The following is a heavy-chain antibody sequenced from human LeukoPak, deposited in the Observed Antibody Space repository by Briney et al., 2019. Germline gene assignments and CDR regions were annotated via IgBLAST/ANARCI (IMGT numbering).Heavy chain of an antibody. D-gene: IGHD6-13*01. J-gene: IGHJ4*02. V-gene: IGHV1-2*02. CDR1: GYTFTGYY. CDR2: INPDSGGT. Sequence: GASVNISCKTAGYTFTGYYMRWVGQAPGQGLEWMGWINPDSGGTNYAQKFQGRVTMTRDTSISTAYMELSRLTSDDTAVYYCARVTDSSSGECHDYWGQGTPVTVSS. CDR3: ARVTDSSSGECHDY.